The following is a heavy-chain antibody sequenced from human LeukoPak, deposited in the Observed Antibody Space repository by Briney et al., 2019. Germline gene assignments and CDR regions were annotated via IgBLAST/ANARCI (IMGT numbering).Heavy chain of an antibody. CDR3: TTTYSSSWYYFDY. CDR1: GFTFSNAW. D-gene: IGHD6-13*01. Sequence: GGSLRLSCAASGFTFSNAWMSWVRQAPGKGLEWIGRIKSKTDGGTTDYAAPVKGRFTISRDDSKNTLYLQMNSLKTEDTAVYYCTTTYSSSWYYFDYRGQGTLVTVSS. J-gene: IGHJ4*02. V-gene: IGHV3-15*01. CDR2: IKSKTDGGTT.